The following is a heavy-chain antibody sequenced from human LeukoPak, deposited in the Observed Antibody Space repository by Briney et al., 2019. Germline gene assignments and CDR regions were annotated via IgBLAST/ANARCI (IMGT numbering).Heavy chain of an antibody. CDR2: ISAYNGNT. CDR1: GYTFTSYG. J-gene: IGHJ6*03. V-gene: IGHV1-18*01. D-gene: IGHD1-26*01. CDR3: ARVVNGWELQHYYYMDV. Sequence: ASVKVSCKASGYTFTSYGISWVRQAPGQGLEWMGWISAYNGNTNYAQKLQGRVTMTTDTSTSTAYMELRSLRSDDTAVYYCARVVNGWELQHYYYMDVWGKGTTVTVSS.